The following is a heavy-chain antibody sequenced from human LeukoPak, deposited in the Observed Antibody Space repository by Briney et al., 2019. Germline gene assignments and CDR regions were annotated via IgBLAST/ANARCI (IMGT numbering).Heavy chain of an antibody. Sequence: SETLSLTCTVSGGSLSSYYWSWLRQPPGKGLEWIGYIYYSGSTNYNPSLKSRVTISVDTSKNQFSLKLSSVTAADTAVYYCARGGFWAFDIWGQGTMVTVSS. CDR3: ARGGFWAFDI. J-gene: IGHJ3*02. CDR2: IYYSGST. V-gene: IGHV4-59*01. CDR1: GGSLSSYY. D-gene: IGHD3-3*01.